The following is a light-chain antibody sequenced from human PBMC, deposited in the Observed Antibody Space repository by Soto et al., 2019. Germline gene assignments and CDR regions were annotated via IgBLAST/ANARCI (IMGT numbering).Light chain of an antibody. J-gene: IGLJ1*01. CDR1: SSDIGGYNS. V-gene: IGLV2-14*01. CDR3: SSYTTSSNHYF. CDR2: AVS. Sequence: QSVLTQPASVSGSPGQSITISCTGTSSDIGGYNSVSWYQQHPGKAPKLVIYAVSNRPSGVSSRFSGSKSGNTASLTMSGLQAEDEATYYCSSYTTSSNHYFFGSGTRSPS.